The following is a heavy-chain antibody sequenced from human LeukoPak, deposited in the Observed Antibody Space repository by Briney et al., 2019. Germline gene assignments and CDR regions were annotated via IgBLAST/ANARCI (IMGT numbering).Heavy chain of an antibody. J-gene: IGHJ4*02. CDR2: IKQDGSEK. CDR3: ARSVLLWFGESDPYYFDY. D-gene: IGHD3-10*01. Sequence: PGGSLRLSCAASGFTFSSYWMSWVRQAPGKGLEWVANIKQDGSEKYYVDSVKGRFTISRDNAKNSLYLQMNSLRAEDTAVYYCARSVLLWFGESDPYYFDYWGQGTLVTVSS. V-gene: IGHV3-7*01. CDR1: GFTFSSYW.